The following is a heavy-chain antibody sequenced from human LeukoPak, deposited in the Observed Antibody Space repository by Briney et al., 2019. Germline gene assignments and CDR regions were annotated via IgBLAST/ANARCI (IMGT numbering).Heavy chain of an antibody. CDR1: GFTFSSYS. D-gene: IGHD3-16*01. CDR3: ARVLFGTWSLGPYYYYYMDV. CDR2: ISSSSSYI. J-gene: IGHJ6*03. V-gene: IGHV3-21*01. Sequence: PGGSLRLSCAASGFTFSSYSMNWVRQAPGKGLEWVSFISSSSSYIYYADSVKGRFTISRDNAKNSLYLQMNSLRAEDTAVYYCARVLFGTWSLGPYYYYYMDVWGKGTTVTVSS.